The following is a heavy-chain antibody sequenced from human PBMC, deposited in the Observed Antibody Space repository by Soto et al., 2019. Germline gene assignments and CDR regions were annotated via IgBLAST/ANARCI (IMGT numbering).Heavy chain of an antibody. D-gene: IGHD6-19*01. V-gene: IGHV1-69*12. Sequence: QVQLVQSGAEVKKPGSSVKVSCKASGGTFSSYAISWVRQAPGQGLEWMGGIIPIFGTANYAQKFQGRVTITADESTRTVYMELSSLRSEDTAVYYSARDDQNSSGWYDAFDSWGQGTMVTVSS. CDR3: ARDDQNSSGWYDAFDS. J-gene: IGHJ3*02. CDR2: IIPIFGTA. CDR1: GGTFSSYA.